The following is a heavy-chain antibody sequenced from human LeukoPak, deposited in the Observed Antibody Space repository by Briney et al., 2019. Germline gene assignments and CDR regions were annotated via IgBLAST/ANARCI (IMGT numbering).Heavy chain of an antibody. J-gene: IGHJ4*02. V-gene: IGHV3-23*01. D-gene: IGHD6-19*01. CDR3: AKGLHRQWLVPHYFDY. Sequence: GGSLRLSCAASGFTFDDYGMSWVRQAPGKGLEWVSAISGSGGSTYYADSVKGRFTISRDNSKNTLYLQMNSLRAEDTAVYYCAKGLHRQWLVPHYFDYWGQGTLVTVSS. CDR1: GFTFDDYG. CDR2: ISGSGGST.